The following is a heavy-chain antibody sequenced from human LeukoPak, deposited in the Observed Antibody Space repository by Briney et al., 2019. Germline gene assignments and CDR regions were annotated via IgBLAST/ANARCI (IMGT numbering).Heavy chain of an antibody. CDR3: ARGPLNSWYFYFDY. D-gene: IGHD6-13*01. CDR2: ISAYNGNT. V-gene: IGHV1-18*01. J-gene: IGHJ4*02. Sequence: ASVKVSCKASGYTFTSSGISWVRQAPGQGLEWMGWISAYNGNTNYAQKLQGRVTMTTDTSTSTAYMELRSLRSDDTAVYYCARGPLNSWYFYFDYWGQGTLVTVSS. CDR1: GYTFTSSG.